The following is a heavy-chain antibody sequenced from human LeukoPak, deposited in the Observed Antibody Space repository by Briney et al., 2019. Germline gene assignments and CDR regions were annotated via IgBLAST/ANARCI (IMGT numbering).Heavy chain of an antibody. D-gene: IGHD4-23*01. CDR2: IRYDGSNK. CDR3: ARDYGGSSPFDF. V-gene: IGHV3-30*02. Sequence: GGSLRLSCAASGFTFSSYGMHWVRQAPGKGLEWVAFIRYDGSNKYYADSVKGRFTISRDNSKNTLYLQMNSLRAEDTAVYYCARDYGGSSPFDFWGQGTLVTVSS. J-gene: IGHJ4*02. CDR1: GFTFSSYG.